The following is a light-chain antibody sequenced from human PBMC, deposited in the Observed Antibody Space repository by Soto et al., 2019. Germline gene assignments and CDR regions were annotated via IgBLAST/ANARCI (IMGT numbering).Light chain of an antibody. J-gene: IGKJ1*01. CDR1: QSVISNY. CDR3: QQSGSSPRT. CDR2: GAS. V-gene: IGKV3-20*01. Sequence: EIVLTQSPGTLSLSPGERATLSCRASQSVISNYLAWYQQKPGQAPRLLIYGASSRATGIPDRFSGSGSGTDFTLTISRLEPEDFAVYYCQQSGSSPRTFGQGTKVEI.